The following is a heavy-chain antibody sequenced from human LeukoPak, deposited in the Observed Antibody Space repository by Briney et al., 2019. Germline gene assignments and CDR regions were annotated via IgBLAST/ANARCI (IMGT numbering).Heavy chain of an antibody. D-gene: IGHD3-10*01. CDR1: GFTFSSYA. Sequence: GGSLRLSCSASGFTFSSYAMHWVRQAPGKGLEYVSAISSNGGSTYYADSVKGRFTISRDNSKNTLYLQMSSLRAEDTAVYYGVKISGPPQYYYYYYGMDVWGKGTTVTVSS. CDR3: VKISGPPQYYYYYYGMDV. CDR2: ISSNGGST. J-gene: IGHJ6*04. V-gene: IGHV3-64D*06.